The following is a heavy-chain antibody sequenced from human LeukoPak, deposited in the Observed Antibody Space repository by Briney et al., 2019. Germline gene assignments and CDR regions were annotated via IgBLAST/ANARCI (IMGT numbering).Heavy chain of an antibody. CDR2: ISGSGGST. V-gene: IGHV3-23*01. Sequence: ETLSLTCTVSGGSISSSSYYWGWIRQPPGKGLEWVSAISGSGGSTYYADSVKGRFTISRDNSKNTLYLQMNSLRAEDTAVYYCAKTYYYGSGSYYSRHFDNWGQGTLVTVSS. CDR3: AKTYYYGSGSYYSRHFDN. D-gene: IGHD3-10*01. CDR1: GGSISSSSYY. J-gene: IGHJ4*02.